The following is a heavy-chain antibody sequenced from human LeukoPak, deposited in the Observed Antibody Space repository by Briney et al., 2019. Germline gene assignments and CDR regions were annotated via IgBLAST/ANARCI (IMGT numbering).Heavy chain of an antibody. Sequence: ASVKVSCKASGYTFTSNYIHWVRQAPGQGLEWMGMIYPRDGSTSYAQDFQGRVTVTRDTSTSTVHMELSGLRSEDTAVYYCARDQEGFDYWGQGTLVTVSS. CDR3: ARDQEGFDY. CDR2: IYPRDGST. V-gene: IGHV1-46*01. CDR1: GYTFTSNY. J-gene: IGHJ4*02.